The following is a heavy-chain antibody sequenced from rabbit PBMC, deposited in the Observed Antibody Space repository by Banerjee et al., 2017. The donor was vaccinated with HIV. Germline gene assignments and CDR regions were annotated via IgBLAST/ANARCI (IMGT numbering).Heavy chain of an antibody. V-gene: IGHV1S45*01. D-gene: IGHD8-1*01. J-gene: IGHJ6*01. CDR3: ARDSGTSFSSYGMDL. CDR1: GFDFSSSYY. CDR2: IYTGSGST. Sequence: QEQLVESGGGLVQPEGSLTLTCKASGFDFSSSYYMCWVRQAPGKGLEWIGCIYTGSGSTYYASWAKGRFTISKTSSTTVTLQLTSLTAADTATYFCARDSGTSFSSYGMDLWGPGTLVTVS.